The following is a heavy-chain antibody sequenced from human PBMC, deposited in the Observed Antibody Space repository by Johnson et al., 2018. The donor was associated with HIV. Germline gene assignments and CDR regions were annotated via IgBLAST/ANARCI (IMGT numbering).Heavy chain of an antibody. V-gene: IGHV3-7*01. CDR3: ARVVVWIVVAHAFDI. Sequence: VQLVESGGGVVQPGRSLRLSCAASGFTFSNYWMTWVRQAPGKGLGWVANIKQDGSDKYYVGSVKGRFTISRDNAKKSLYLQMNSLRAEDTAVYYCARVVVWIVVAHAFDIWGQGTMVTVSS. CDR2: IKQDGSDK. CDR1: GFTFSNYW. D-gene: IGHD3-22*01. J-gene: IGHJ3*02.